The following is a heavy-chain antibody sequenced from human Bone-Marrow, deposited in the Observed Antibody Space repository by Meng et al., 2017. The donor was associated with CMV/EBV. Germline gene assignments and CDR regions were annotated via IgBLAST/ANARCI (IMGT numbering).Heavy chain of an antibody. D-gene: IGHD5-18*01. Sequence: GESLKISFAASGFTFATYTMNWVRQAPGKGLEWVSSISGSSSYIYYADSVKGRFTISRDNAKNSLYLQMNSLRAEDTAVYYCASGYSYGDYFDYWGQGTLVTVSS. CDR1: GFTFATYT. CDR2: ISGSSSYI. J-gene: IGHJ4*02. V-gene: IGHV3-21*01. CDR3: ASGYSYGDYFDY.